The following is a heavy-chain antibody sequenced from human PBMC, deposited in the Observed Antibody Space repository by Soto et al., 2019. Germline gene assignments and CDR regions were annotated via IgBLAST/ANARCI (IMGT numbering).Heavy chain of an antibody. CDR2: ISGYNGNT. Sequence: QVQLVQSGAEVKKPGASVKVSCKASGYTFTSYGISWVRQAPGQGLEWMGWISGYNGNTNYAQKFQGRVTMTTDTSKSTAYMDLRSLRSDETAVYYCARRGLLEWLSHHDYWGQGTLTTVSS. J-gene: IGHJ4*02. D-gene: IGHD3-3*01. CDR3: ARRGLLEWLSHHDY. V-gene: IGHV1-18*01. CDR1: GYTFTSYG.